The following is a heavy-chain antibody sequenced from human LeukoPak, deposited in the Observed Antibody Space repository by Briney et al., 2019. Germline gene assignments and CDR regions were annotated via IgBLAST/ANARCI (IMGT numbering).Heavy chain of an antibody. CDR2: IYSSGNT. Sequence: PSETLSLTCTVSGGSISSYFWSWIRQPAGKGLEWIGRIYSSGNTNYNPSLKSRVTMSVDTSKNQFSLKLSPVTAADTAVYYCARGSASPAAIPFDFWGQGTMVTVSS. CDR3: ARGSASPAAIPFDF. J-gene: IGHJ3*01. D-gene: IGHD2-2*02. CDR1: GGSISSYF. V-gene: IGHV4-4*07.